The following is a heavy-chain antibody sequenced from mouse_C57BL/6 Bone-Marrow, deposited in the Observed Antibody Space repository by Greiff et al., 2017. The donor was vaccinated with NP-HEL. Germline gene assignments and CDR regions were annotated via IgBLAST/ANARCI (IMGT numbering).Heavy chain of an antibody. CDR3: ARKGNSNYDAMDY. D-gene: IGHD2-5*01. CDR2: ISYDGSN. Sequence: VQLQQSGPGLVKPSQSLSLTCSVTGYSITSGYYWNWIRQFPGNKLEWMGYISYDGSNNYNPSLKNRISITRDTSKNQFFLKLNSVTTEDTATYYCARKGNSNYDAMDYWGQGTSVTVSS. V-gene: IGHV3-6*01. J-gene: IGHJ4*01. CDR1: GYSITSGYY.